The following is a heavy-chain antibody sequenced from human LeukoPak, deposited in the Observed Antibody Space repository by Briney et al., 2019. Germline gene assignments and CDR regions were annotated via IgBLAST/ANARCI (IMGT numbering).Heavy chain of an antibody. CDR1: GFTFSSYA. J-gene: IGHJ4*02. D-gene: IGHD4-17*01. CDR2: ISYDGSNK. Sequence: GGSLRLSCAASGFTFSSYAMHWVRQAPGKGLEWVAVISYDGSNKYYADSVKGRFTISRDNSKNTLYLQMNSLRAEDTAVYYCARVGARQVLDYWGQGTLVTVSS. V-gene: IGHV3-30*04. CDR3: ARVGARQVLDY.